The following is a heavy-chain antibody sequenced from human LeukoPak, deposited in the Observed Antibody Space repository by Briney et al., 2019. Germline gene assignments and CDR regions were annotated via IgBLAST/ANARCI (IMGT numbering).Heavy chain of an antibody. V-gene: IGHV4-59*01. CDR1: GGSISSYY. Sequence: SETLSLTCTVSGGSISSYYWSWIRQPPGKGLEWIGYIYYSESTNYNPSLKSRVTISVDTSKNQFSLRLSSVTAADTAAYYCARDYYYYYGMDVWGQGTTVTVSS. J-gene: IGHJ6*02. CDR3: ARDYYYYYGMDV. CDR2: IYYSEST.